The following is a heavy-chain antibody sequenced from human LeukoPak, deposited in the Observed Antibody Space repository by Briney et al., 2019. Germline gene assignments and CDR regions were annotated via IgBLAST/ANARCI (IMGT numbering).Heavy chain of an antibody. CDR3: ARGYYDSSGYSNAFDI. CDR1: GVSISSSY. V-gene: IGHV4-59*01. Sequence: SETLSLTCSVSGVSISSSYWSWIRQPPGKRLEWIGFIHQNGNTNYNPSLKRRVTMSVDTSKNQFSLQMRSVTAADTAVYYCARGYYDSSGYSNAFDIWGQGTMVAV. D-gene: IGHD3-22*01. CDR2: IHQNGNT. J-gene: IGHJ3*02.